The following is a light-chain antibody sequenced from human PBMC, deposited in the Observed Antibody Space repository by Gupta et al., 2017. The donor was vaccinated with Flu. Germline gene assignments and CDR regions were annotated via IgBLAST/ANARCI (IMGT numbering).Light chain of an antibody. Sequence: QSVLTQPPSASATPGQRVTIPCSGSTSNIGGYAVDWYLQVPGAAPKLLIYNNTQRPSGVPDRFSGSKSGTSASLAITGLQSEDEAIYHCATWDGNFNGPVFGGGTRLTVL. CDR1: TSNIGGYA. CDR3: ATWDGNFNGPV. V-gene: IGLV1-44*01. CDR2: NNT. J-gene: IGLJ3*02.